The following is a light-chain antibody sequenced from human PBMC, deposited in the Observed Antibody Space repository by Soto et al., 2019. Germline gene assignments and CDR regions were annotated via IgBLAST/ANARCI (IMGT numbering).Light chain of an antibody. CDR3: GTWDSSPSAVPNL. CDR2: DNN. V-gene: IGLV1-51*01. J-gene: IGLJ1*01. Sequence: QSVLTQPHSVSPAPGQKVTISCSGSSSNIGNNYVSWYQQLPGTAPKLLIYDNNKRPSGIPDRFSGSKSGTSATLGITGLQTGDEADYYCGTWDSSPSAVPNLLGTGT. CDR1: SSNIGNNY.